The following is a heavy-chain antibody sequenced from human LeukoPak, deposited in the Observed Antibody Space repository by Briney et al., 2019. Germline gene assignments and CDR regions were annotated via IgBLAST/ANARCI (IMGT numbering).Heavy chain of an antibody. CDR3: ARESRGRFDY. V-gene: IGHV4-59*01. J-gene: IGHJ4*02. Sequence: SETLSLTCTVSGGSISSYFWSWIRQPPGKGLEWIGYIYHSGTTNFNPSLKSRVTMSQDTSKNQFSLRLRSVTAAGTAVYYCARESRGRFDYWGQGALVAVSS. CDR2: IYHSGTT. CDR1: GGSISSYF.